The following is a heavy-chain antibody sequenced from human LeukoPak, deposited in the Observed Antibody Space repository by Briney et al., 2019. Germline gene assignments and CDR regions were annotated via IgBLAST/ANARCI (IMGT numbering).Heavy chain of an antibody. CDR1: GGSISSYY. J-gene: IGHJ4*02. CDR2: IYTSGST. CDR3: ARGPQVITGTTRGSDFDY. V-gene: IGHV4-4*07. Sequence: PSETLSLTCTVSGGSISSYYWSWIRQPAGKGLEWIGRIYTSGSTNYNPSLKSRVTMSVDTSKNQFSLKLSSVTAADTAVYYCARGPQVITGTTRGSDFDYWGQGTLVTVSS. D-gene: IGHD1-20*01.